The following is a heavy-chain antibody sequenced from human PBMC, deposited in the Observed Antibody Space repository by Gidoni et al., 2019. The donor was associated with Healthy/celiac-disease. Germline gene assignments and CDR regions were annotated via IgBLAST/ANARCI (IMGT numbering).Heavy chain of an antibody. D-gene: IGHD2-15*01. CDR3: AIMGHCSGGSCLRLDY. V-gene: IGHV5-51*03. CDR1: GYSFTSYW. CDR2: LYLGDSDT. J-gene: IGHJ4*02. Sequence: EVQLLQSGAEVKKPGEAQTISCEASGYSFTSYWIGGVSQMPGKGLEWVGILYLGDSDTRYCPSFQGQVTISADKSISSAYLQWSSLKASDTAMYYCAIMGHCSGGSCLRLDYWGQGTLVTVSS.